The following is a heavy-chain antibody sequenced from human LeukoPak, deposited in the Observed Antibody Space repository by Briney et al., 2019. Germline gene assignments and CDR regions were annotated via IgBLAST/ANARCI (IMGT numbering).Heavy chain of an antibody. CDR3: AKMVGDYYYGMDV. Sequence: GGSLGLSCAASGFTFSSLAMSGVPQARGRGLEWVSAISGSGGSTYYADSVKGRFTISRDNSNNTLYLQMNSLRAEDTAVYYCAKMVGDYYYGMDVWGQGTTVTVSS. CDR2: ISGSGGST. J-gene: IGHJ6*02. CDR1: GFTFSSLA. D-gene: IGHD1-26*01. V-gene: IGHV3-23*01.